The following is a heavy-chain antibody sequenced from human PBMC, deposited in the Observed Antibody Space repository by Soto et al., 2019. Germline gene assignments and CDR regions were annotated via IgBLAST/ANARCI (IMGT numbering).Heavy chain of an antibody. CDR2: IHHNGGT. D-gene: IGHD3-10*01. CDR3: ARAGLRGVTFDY. Sequence: QLQLQESGSGLVKPSQTLSLTCAVSGGSVSSGGYSWNWIRQPPGKGLEWIAYIHHNGGTAYNPSLKGRVTISVDKSRHQFSLKLTSVTAADTAVYYCARAGLRGVTFDYWGQGTLVTVAS. CDR1: GGSVSSGGYS. V-gene: IGHV4-30-2*01. J-gene: IGHJ4*02.